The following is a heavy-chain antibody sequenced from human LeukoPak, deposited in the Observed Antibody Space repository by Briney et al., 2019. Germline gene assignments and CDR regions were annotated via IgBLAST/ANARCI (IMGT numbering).Heavy chain of an antibody. V-gene: IGHV3-7*03. CDR3: AKVMMVTFGGVIVRDWYYFDY. CDR1: GFTFSSYW. J-gene: IGHJ4*02. Sequence: GGSLRLSCAASGFTFSSYWMSWVRQAPGKGLEWVANIKQDGSEKYYVDSVKGRFTISRDNAKNSLYLQMNSLRAEDTAVYYCAKVMMVTFGGVIVRDWYYFDYWGQGTLVTVSS. D-gene: IGHD3-16*02. CDR2: IKQDGSEK.